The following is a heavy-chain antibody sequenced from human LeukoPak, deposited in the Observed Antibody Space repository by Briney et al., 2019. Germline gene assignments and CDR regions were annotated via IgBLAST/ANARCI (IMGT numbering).Heavy chain of an antibody. CDR1: GYTFTSYA. J-gene: IGHJ6*03. D-gene: IGHD2-2*02. CDR3: ARAVYCSSTSCYTNYYYYYMDV. V-gene: IGHV1-18*01. CDR2: ISAYNGNT. Sequence: ASVKVSCKASGYTFTSYAMNWVRQAPGQGLEWMGWISAYNGNTNYAQKLQGRVTMTTDTSTSTAYMELRSLRSDDTAVYYCARAVYCSSTSCYTNYYYYYMDVWGKGTTVTVSS.